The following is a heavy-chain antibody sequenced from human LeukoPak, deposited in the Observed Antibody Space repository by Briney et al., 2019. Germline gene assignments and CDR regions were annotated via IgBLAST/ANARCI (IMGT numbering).Heavy chain of an antibody. Sequence: GGSLRLSCAASGFTFISYEMNWVRQAPGKGLEWVSYISSSGSTIYYADSVKGRFTISRDNAKNSLYLQMNSLRAEDTAVYYCARCSLFSGGYLSPRYYYYYGMDVWGQGTTVTVSS. CDR2: ISSSGSTI. CDR3: ARCSLFSGGYLSPRYYYYYGMDV. CDR1: GFTFISYE. J-gene: IGHJ6*02. V-gene: IGHV3-48*03. D-gene: IGHD5-12*01.